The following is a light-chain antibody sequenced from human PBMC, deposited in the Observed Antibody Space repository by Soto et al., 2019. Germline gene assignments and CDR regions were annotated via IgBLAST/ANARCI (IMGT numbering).Light chain of an antibody. Sequence: EIVLTQSPATLPLSPGERATLSCGVSQSVSSSYLAWYQQKPGLAPRLLIYDASSRATGIPDRFSGSGSGTYFTLTISRLETDGFAVYYCQQYGSSPYTLGQGTKLEIK. CDR3: QQYGSSPYT. CDR2: DAS. V-gene: IGKV3D-20*01. CDR1: QSVSSSY. J-gene: IGKJ2*01.